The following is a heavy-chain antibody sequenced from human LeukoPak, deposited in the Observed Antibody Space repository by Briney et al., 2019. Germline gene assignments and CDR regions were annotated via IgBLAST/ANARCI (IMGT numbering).Heavy chain of an antibody. Sequence: GGSLRLSCAASGFTFSSYAMSWVRQAPGKGLEWVSAISGSGGSTYYADSVKGRLTISRDNSKNTLYLQMNSLRAEDTAVYYCAKAGLYYDSSGYYDEYYFDYWGQGTLVTVSS. CDR2: ISGSGGST. V-gene: IGHV3-23*01. CDR3: AKAGLYYDSSGYYDEYYFDY. J-gene: IGHJ4*02. D-gene: IGHD3-22*01. CDR1: GFTFSSYA.